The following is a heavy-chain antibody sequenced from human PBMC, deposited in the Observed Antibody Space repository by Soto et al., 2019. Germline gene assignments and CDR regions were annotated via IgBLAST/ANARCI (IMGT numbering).Heavy chain of an antibody. CDR3: ARGGLPGYYMDV. Sequence: EVQLVESGGGLVKPGGSLRLSCAASGFTFSSYSMNWVRQAPGKGLEWVSSISSSSSYIYYADSVKGRFTISRDNAKNSLYLQMNSLRAEDTAVYYCARGGLPGYYMDVWGKGTTVTVSS. CDR1: GFTFSSYS. CDR2: ISSSSSYI. J-gene: IGHJ6*03. D-gene: IGHD3-16*01. V-gene: IGHV3-21*01.